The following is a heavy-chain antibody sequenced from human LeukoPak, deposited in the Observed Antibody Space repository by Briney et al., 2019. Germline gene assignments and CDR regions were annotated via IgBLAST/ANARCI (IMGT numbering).Heavy chain of an antibody. D-gene: IGHD1-26*01. J-gene: IGHJ4*02. Sequence: GASVKVSCKASGYTFTSYYMHWVRQAPGQGLEWMGIINPSGGSTSYAQKLQGRVTMTRDTSTSTVYMELSSLRSEDTAVYYCARGRGDPTAEWELRPFDYWDQGTLVTVSS. CDR3: ARGRGDPTAEWELRPFDY. CDR2: INPSGGST. CDR1: GYTFTSYY. V-gene: IGHV1-46*01.